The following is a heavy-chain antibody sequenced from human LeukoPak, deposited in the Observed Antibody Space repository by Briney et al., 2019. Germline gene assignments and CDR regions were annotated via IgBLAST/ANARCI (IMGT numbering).Heavy chain of an antibody. J-gene: IGHJ6*04. CDR3: AELGITMIGGV. D-gene: IGHD3-10*02. CDR1: GFTFSSYE. CDR2: ISSSGGTI. V-gene: IGHV3-48*03. Sequence: GGSLRLSCAASGFTFSSYEMHWVRQAPGKGLEWVSYISSSGGTIYYADSVKGRFTISRDNAKNSLYLQMNSLRAEDTAVYYCAELGITMIGGVWGKGTTVTISS.